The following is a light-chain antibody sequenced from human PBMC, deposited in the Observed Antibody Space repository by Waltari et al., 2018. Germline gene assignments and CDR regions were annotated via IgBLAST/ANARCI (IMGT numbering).Light chain of an antibody. CDR2: GAS. J-gene: IGKJ2*01. Sequence: VLTQSPGTLSLSPGERVTLSCRASLRLTKRYLAWYQQKPGQAPRLLIYGASSRAAGIPDRFSGSGSGTDFTLTISRLEPEDFAVYYCQQYGSSVLYTFGQGTKLEI. CDR1: LRLTKRY. V-gene: IGKV3-20*01. CDR3: QQYGSSVLYT.